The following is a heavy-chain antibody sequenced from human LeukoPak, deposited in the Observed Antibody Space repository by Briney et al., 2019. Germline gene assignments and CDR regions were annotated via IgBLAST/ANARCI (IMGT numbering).Heavy chain of an antibody. CDR1: GFIFSNYG. CDR3: AKDRGYCSGGTCYYFDH. CDR2: VSFDGSNN. J-gene: IGHJ4*02. D-gene: IGHD2-15*01. V-gene: IGHV3-30*18. Sequence: PGRSLRLSCAASGFIFSNYGLHWVRQAPGKGLEWVAVVSFDGSNNFYADSVKGRFSISRDNSRNTLYLQMNSLRSDDTAVYYCAKDRGYCSGGTCYYFDHWGQGTRVTVSS.